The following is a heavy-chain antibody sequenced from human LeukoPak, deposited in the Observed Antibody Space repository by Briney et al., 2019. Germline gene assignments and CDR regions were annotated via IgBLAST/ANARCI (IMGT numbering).Heavy chain of an antibody. Sequence: GGSLRLSCAASGFTFSSYAMSWVRQAPGKGLEWVSTISDSGGSTYYADSVKGRFTISRDNSKNTLYLQMNSLRAEDTAVYYCAKAKAPYSSSPIGYWGQGTLVTVSS. D-gene: IGHD6-6*01. CDR1: GFTFSSYA. J-gene: IGHJ4*02. V-gene: IGHV3-23*01. CDR3: AKAKAPYSSSPIGY. CDR2: ISDSGGST.